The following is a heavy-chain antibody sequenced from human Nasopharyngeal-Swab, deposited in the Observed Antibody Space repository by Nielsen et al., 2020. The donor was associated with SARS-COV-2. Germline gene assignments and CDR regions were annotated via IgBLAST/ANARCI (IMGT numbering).Heavy chain of an antibody. D-gene: IGHD4-11*01. Sequence: SETLSLTCAVYGGSFSGYYWSWIRQPPGKGLEWIGSIYYSGSTYYNPSLKSRVTISVDTSKNQFSLKLSSVTAADTAVYYCARLGDYDYSNYFFDYWGQGTLVTVSS. CDR3: ARLGDYDYSNYFFDY. CDR1: GGSFSGYY. J-gene: IGHJ4*02. V-gene: IGHV4-34*01. CDR2: IYYSGST.